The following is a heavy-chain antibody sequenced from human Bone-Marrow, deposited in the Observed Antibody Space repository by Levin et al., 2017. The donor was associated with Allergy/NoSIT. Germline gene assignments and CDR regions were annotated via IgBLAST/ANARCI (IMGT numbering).Heavy chain of an antibody. J-gene: IGHJ4*02. CDR1: GFPFTSYT. V-gene: IGHV3-23*01. CDR2: IGENGDWT. Sequence: GGSLRLSCVASGFPFTSYTMTWVRRVPGRGLEWVSSIGENGDWTDYSHSVKGRFTISRDNSKSTVSLQMTSLRADDTAVYYCAKVHEVAGWGQGSLVTVSS. D-gene: IGHD6-19*01. CDR3: AKVHEVAG.